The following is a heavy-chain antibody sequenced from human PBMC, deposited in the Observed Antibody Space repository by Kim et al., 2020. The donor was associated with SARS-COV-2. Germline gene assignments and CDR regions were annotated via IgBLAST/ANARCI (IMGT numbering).Heavy chain of an antibody. D-gene: IGHD5-18*01. V-gene: IGHV1-2*06. CDR3: AKAYTVYYLDN. CDR2: ISPHSGGT. CDR1: GYTFTGYY. Sequence: ASVKVSCKASGYTFTGYYIHWVRQAPGQGLEWMGRISPHSGGTNYAQKFQGRVTMTRDTSISTAYMDLSSLKSDDTAVYYCAKAYTVYYLDNWGQGTLVTVSS. J-gene: IGHJ4*02.